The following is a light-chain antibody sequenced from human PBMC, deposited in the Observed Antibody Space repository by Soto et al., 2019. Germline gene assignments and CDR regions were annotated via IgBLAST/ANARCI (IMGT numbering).Light chain of an antibody. Sequence: DIQMTQSPSTLSASVGDRVTITCRASQSLSSWLAWYQQKPGKAPKLLIYDASSLESGVPSRFSGSGSGTECTLTISSLQHDDFATYDCQQYNSYYTFGQGTKLEIK. J-gene: IGKJ2*01. V-gene: IGKV1-5*01. CDR3: QQYNSYYT. CDR2: DAS. CDR1: QSLSSW.